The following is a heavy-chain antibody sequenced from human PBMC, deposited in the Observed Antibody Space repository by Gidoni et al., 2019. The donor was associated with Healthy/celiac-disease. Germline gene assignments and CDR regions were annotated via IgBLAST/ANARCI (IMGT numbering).Heavy chain of an antibody. D-gene: IGHD3-22*01. CDR1: GYTFTVYY. CDR2: INPNSGGT. Sequence: QVQLVQSGAEVQKPGSSVKVSCKASGYTFTVYYMHWVRQAPGQGLEWMGWINPNSGGTNYAQKFQGRVTMTRDTSISTAYMELSRLRSDDTAVYYCARDRTITMIGFNGMDVWGQGTTVTVSS. V-gene: IGHV1-2*02. CDR3: ARDRTITMIGFNGMDV. J-gene: IGHJ6*02.